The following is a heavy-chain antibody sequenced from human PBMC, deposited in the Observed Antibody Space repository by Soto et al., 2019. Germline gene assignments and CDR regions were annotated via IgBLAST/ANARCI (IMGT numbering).Heavy chain of an antibody. CDR3: ARALEWLFLGMDV. V-gene: IGHV1-46*01. CDR1: GYTFTSYY. CDR2: INPSGGST. Sequence: GASVKVSCKASGYTFTSYYMHWVRQAPGQGLEWMGIINPSGGSTSYAQKFQGRVTITRDTSASTAYMELSSLRSEDTAVYYCARALEWLFLGMDVWGQGTTVTVSS. J-gene: IGHJ6*02. D-gene: IGHD3-3*01.